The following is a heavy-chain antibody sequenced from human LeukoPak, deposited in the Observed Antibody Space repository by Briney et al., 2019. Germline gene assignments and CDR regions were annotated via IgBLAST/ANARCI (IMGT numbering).Heavy chain of an antibody. CDR1: GFTFRNYA. CDR3: AKVFEVRGARRPKDY. V-gene: IGHV3-30*04. D-gene: IGHD3-10*01. CDR2: ISYDGGNK. J-gene: IGHJ4*02. Sequence: GGSLRLSCAASGFTFRNYAMHWVRQAPGKGLEWVALISYDGGNKFYADSVRDRFTISRDNSKTTLFLQMNSLRIEDTAVYYCAKVFEVRGARRPKDYWGQGTLVIVSP.